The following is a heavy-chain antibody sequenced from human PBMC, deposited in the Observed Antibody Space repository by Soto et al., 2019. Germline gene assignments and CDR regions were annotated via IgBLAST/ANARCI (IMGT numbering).Heavy chain of an antibody. V-gene: IGHV3-30-3*01. Sequence: ALSLSCAASGFTFSSYAMHWVRQAPGKGLEWVAVISYDGSNKYYADSVKGRFTISRDNSKNTLYLQMNSLRAEDTAVYYCARDRLLLWFREFELWGQGTQVTVSS. CDR3: ARDRLLLWFREFEL. D-gene: IGHD3-10*01. CDR1: GFTFSSYA. CDR2: ISYDGSNK. J-gene: IGHJ5*02.